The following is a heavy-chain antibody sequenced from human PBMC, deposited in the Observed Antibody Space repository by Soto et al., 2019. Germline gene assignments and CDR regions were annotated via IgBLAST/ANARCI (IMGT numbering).Heavy chain of an antibody. CDR3: AIDHSEIFTGPLNVAFDI. D-gene: IGHD3-9*01. CDR1: GYTFTSYG. J-gene: IGHJ3*02. Sequence: ASVKVSCKASGYTFTSYGISWVRQAPGQGLEWMGWISAYNGNTNYAQKLQGRVTMTTDTSPSTAYMELRSLRSDDTAVYYCAIDHSEIFTGPLNVAFDILGKGTMVPVSS. CDR2: ISAYNGNT. V-gene: IGHV1-18*01.